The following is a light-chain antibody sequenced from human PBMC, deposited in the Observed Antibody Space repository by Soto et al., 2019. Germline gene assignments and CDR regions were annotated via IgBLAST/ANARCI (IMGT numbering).Light chain of an antibody. V-gene: IGKV3-11*01. CDR2: DAS. CDR1: QSVRTY. J-gene: IGKJ4*01. CDR3: QQRINWRST. Sequence: EIVMTHSPATLSVSPGERATLSCRASQSVRTYVAWYQQKAGQAPRLLIYDASNRATGIPARFSGSGSGTDFTLTISSLEPEDFAVYFCQQRINWRSTFGGGTKVDIK.